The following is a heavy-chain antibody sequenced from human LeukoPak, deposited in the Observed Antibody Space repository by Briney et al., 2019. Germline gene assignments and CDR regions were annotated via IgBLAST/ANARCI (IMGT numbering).Heavy chain of an antibody. CDR3: ASCGTQLPYNWFDP. D-gene: IGHD1-1*01. Sequence: SETLSLTCALYGGSFSGYYWSWIRQPPGKGLEWIGEINHSGSTNYNPSLKSRVTISVDTSKNQFSLKLSSVTAADTAVYYCASCGTQLPYNWFDPWGQGTLVTVSS. V-gene: IGHV4-34*01. CDR1: GGSFSGYY. CDR2: INHSGST. J-gene: IGHJ5*02.